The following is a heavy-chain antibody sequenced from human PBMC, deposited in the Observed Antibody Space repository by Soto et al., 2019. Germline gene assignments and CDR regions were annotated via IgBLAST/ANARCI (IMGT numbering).Heavy chain of an antibody. CDR2: ISSRTNTI. CDR1: GFTFSAYS. D-gene: IGHD6-13*01. Sequence: PGGSLRRSCAASGFTFSAYSMNWVRQAPVKGLEWVSYISSRTNTICYADSVQGRFTISRDDAKNSLYLQMDSLRAEDTAVYYCARDRRIAAAADFYFDSWGQGTLVTVSS. J-gene: IGHJ4*02. V-gene: IGHV3-48*01. CDR3: ARDRRIAAAADFYFDS.